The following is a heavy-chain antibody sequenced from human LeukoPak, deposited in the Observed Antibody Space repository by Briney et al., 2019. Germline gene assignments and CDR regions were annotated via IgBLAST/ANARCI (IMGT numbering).Heavy chain of an antibody. D-gene: IGHD2-2*01. Sequence: ASVKVSCSASAHTLTANYMHWVRQAPGQVSEWMGSINPNSRGTNYAQKFQGRVTMTRATSISTAYMELSRLRSDDTAVYYCARDLHDAGCSSTSCYAEGGDYWGQGTLVTVS. CDR1: AHTLTANY. J-gene: IGHJ4*02. CDR3: ARDLHDAGCSSTSCYAEGGDY. CDR2: INPNSRGT. V-gene: IGHV1-2*02.